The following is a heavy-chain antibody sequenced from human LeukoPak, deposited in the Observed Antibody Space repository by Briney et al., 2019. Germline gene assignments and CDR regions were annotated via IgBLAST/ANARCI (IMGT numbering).Heavy chain of an antibody. CDR2: IHYSGST. Sequence: SETLSLTCTVSSGSISSYYWSWIRQPPGKGLEWIGYIHYSGSTNYNPSLKSRVTISVDKSKNQFSLKLSSVTAADTAVYYCARTTEGGYTYDYFYYYYMDVWGKGTTVTISS. D-gene: IGHD5-18*01. CDR3: ARTTEGGYTYDYFYYYYMDV. V-gene: IGHV4-59*01. CDR1: SGSISSYY. J-gene: IGHJ6*03.